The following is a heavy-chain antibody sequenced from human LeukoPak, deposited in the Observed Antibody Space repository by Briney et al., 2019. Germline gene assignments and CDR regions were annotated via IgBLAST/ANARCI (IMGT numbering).Heavy chain of an antibody. CDR3: ARDHGVGSSTDNGWFDP. D-gene: IGHD2-2*01. V-gene: IGHV4-61*02. Sequence: SQTLSLTCTVSGGSLSSGSYYWSWIRQPAGKGLEWIGRIYTSGSTNYNPSLKSRVTISVDTSKNQFSLKLSSVTAADTAVYYCARDHGVGSSTDNGWFDPWGQGTLVTVSS. CDR2: IYTSGST. J-gene: IGHJ5*02. CDR1: GGSLSSGSYY.